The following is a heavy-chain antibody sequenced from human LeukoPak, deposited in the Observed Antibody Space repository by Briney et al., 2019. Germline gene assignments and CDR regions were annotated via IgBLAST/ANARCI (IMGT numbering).Heavy chain of an antibody. CDR2: IYSGGST. Sequence: PGGSLRLSCAASGFTVSSNYMSWVRQAPGKGLEWVSVIYSGGSTYYADSVKGRFTISRDNSKNTLYLQTNSLRAEDTAVYYCARGDYYDSSGYYLGAFDIWGQGTMVTVSS. CDR1: GFTVSSNY. D-gene: IGHD3-22*01. CDR3: ARGDYYDSSGYYLGAFDI. J-gene: IGHJ3*02. V-gene: IGHV3-53*01.